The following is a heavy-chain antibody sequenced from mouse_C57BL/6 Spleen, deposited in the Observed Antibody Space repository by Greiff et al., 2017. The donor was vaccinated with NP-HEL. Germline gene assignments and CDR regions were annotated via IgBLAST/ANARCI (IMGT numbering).Heavy chain of an antibody. CDR1: GYTFTSYW. D-gene: IGHD2-10*01. V-gene: IGHV1-61*01. J-gene: IGHJ2*01. Sequence: QVQLQQSGAELVRPGSSVKLSCKASGYTFTSYWMDWVKQRPGQGLEWIGNIYPSDSETHYNQKFKDKATLTVDKSSSTAYMQLSSLTSEDSAVYYCARSALLHFDYWGQGTTLTVSS. CDR3: ARSALLHFDY. CDR2: IYPSDSET.